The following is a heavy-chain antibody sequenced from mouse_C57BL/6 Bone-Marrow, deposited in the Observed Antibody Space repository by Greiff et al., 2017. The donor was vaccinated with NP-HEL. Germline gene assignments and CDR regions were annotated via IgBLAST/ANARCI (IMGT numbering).Heavy chain of an antibody. CDR2: IYPGSGST. CDR1: GYTFTSYW. Sequence: MQLQQPGAELVKPGASVKMSCKASGYTFTSYWITWVKQRPGQGLEWIGDIYPGSGSTNYNEKFKSKATLTVDTSSSTAYMQLSSLTSEDSAVYYCAREEDYDEVFFDVWGTGTTVTVSS. V-gene: IGHV1-55*01. CDR3: AREEDYDEVFFDV. J-gene: IGHJ1*03. D-gene: IGHD2-4*01.